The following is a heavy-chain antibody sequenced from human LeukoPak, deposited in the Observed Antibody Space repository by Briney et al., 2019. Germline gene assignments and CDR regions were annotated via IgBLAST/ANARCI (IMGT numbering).Heavy chain of an antibody. J-gene: IGHJ4*02. CDR3: ARDINWLPFDY. CDR2: IKSDGSST. CDR1: GFTFSSYW. D-gene: IGHD3-9*01. V-gene: IGHV3-74*01. Sequence: GGSLRLSCAASGFTFSSYWMHWVRQAPGKGLVWVSRIKSDGSSTYYADSVKGRFTISRDNAKNTLYLQMNSLRAEDTAVYYCARDINWLPFDYWGQGTLVTDSS.